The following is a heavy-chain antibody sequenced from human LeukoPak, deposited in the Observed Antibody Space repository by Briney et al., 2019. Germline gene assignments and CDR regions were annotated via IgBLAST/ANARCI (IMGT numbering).Heavy chain of an antibody. V-gene: IGHV3-23*01. CDR3: AKDAPVNIVVVPAANS. Sequence: PGGSLRLSCAASGFTLSSDAMSWVRQAPGKGLEWVSAISGSGGSTYYADSVKGRFTISRDNSKNTLYLQMNSLTAEGTAVYYCAKDAPVNIVVVPAANSWGQGTLVTVSS. J-gene: IGHJ4*02. CDR1: GFTLSSDA. CDR2: ISGSGGST. D-gene: IGHD2-2*01.